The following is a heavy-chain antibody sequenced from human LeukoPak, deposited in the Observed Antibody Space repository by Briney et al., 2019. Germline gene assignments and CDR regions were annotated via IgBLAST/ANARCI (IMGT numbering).Heavy chain of an antibody. CDR2: INPNSGGT. V-gene: IGHV1-2*02. J-gene: IGHJ3*02. D-gene: IGHD3-22*01. CDR3: AREGAGSSGYYDFDI. CDR1: GYTFTGYY. Sequence: ASVKVPCKATGYTFTGYYMHWVRQAPGQGLEWMGWINPNSGGTNYAQKFQGRVTMTRDTSISTAYMELSRLRSDDTAVYYCAREGAGSSGYYDFDIWGQGTMVTVSS.